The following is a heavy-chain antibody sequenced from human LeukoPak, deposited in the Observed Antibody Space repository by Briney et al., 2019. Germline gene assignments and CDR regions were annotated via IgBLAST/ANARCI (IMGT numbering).Heavy chain of an antibody. Sequence: ASVTVSCKASGYTFTSYAMHWVRQAPGQRLEGMGWINAGNGNTKYSQKFQGRVTITRDTAASTAYMEVSSLRSEDTAVYYCARRSAVAAPPLFFDYWGQGPLVPVSS. CDR2: INAGNGNT. V-gene: IGHV1-3*01. D-gene: IGHD6-19*01. J-gene: IGHJ4*02. CDR1: GYTFTSYA. CDR3: ARRSAVAAPPLFFDY.